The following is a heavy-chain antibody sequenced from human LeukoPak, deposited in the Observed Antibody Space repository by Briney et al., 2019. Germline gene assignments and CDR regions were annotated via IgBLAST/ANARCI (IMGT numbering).Heavy chain of an antibody. CDR1: GFTFSSYS. V-gene: IGHV3-21*01. CDR3: ARDPYYYDSGSFAAFDI. D-gene: IGHD3-10*01. CDR2: ISSSSSYI. Sequence: GGSLRLSCAASGFTFSSYSMNWVRQAPGKGLEWVSSISSSSSYIYYADSVKGRFTISRDNAKNSLYLQMNSLRAEDTAVYYCARDPYYYDSGSFAAFDIWGQGTMVTVSS. J-gene: IGHJ3*02.